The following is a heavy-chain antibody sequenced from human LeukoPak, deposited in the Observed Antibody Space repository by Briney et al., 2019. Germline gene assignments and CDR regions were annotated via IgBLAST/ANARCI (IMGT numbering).Heavy chain of an antibody. CDR1: GGSFSGYY. D-gene: IGHD4-17*01. J-gene: IGHJ6*03. V-gene: IGHV4-34*01. CDR2: INHSGSS. CDR3: ARLRLEGYYYYYYMDV. Sequence: SETLSLTCAVYGGSFSGYYWNWIRQPPGKGLEWIGEINHSGSSSYSPSLKSRVTISVDTSKNQFSLRLSSVTAADTAVYYCARLRLEGYYYYYYMDVWGKGTTVTISS.